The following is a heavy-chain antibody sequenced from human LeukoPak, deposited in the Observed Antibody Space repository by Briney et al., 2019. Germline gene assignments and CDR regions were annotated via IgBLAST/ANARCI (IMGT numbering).Heavy chain of an antibody. CDR1: GGSFSGYY. D-gene: IGHD2-2*01. J-gene: IGHJ4*02. V-gene: IGHV4-34*01. Sequence: SETLSLTCAVYGGSFSGYYWSWIRQPPGKGLEWIGGINHSGSTNYNPSLKSRVTISVDTSKHQFSLKLSSVTAADTAVYYCARRLIVVVPAAFDYWGQGTLVTVSS. CDR2: INHSGST. CDR3: ARRLIVVVPAAFDY.